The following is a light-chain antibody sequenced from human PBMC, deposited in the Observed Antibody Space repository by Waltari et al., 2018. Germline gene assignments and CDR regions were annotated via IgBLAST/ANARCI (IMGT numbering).Light chain of an antibody. J-gene: IGKJ2*01. Sequence: EIVLTQSPGTLSVSPGETATLSCRASQAVSNYLGWYQQKPGQPPRPLINDASNGAPGVPARFSGSGSGTDFTLTISSLEPEDFGVYYCQQRVSWPVTFGQGTKLEIK. CDR3: QQRVSWPVT. V-gene: IGKV3-11*01. CDR1: QAVSNY. CDR2: DAS.